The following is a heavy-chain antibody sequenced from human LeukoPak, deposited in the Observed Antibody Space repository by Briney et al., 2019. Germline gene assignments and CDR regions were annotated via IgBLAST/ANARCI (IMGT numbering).Heavy chain of an antibody. V-gene: IGHV3-30*18. CDR3: AKVRWDNSGWYYSDS. D-gene: IGHD6-19*01. J-gene: IGHJ4*02. CDR2: ISYDGSNK. CDR1: GFTFSSYG. Sequence: PGRSLRLSCAASGFTFSSYGMHWVRQAPGKGLEWVAVISYDGSNKYYADSVKGRFTVSRDNSKNTLYLQVNSLRVEDTAVYYCAKVRWDNSGWYYSDSWGQGTLVTVSS.